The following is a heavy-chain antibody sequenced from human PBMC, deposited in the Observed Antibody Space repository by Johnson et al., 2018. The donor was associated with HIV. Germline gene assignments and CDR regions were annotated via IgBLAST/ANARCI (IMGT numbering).Heavy chain of an antibody. CDR2: ISSSGRTT. Sequence: QEQLVESGGGLVKAGGSLRLSCAASGFTFSDHYMTWIRQAPGKGLECISSISSSGRTTYYADSVKGRFTISRDNSKNTLYLQMNSLRAEDTAVYYCANSASHSVVVTAMGNSGAFDIWGQGTMVTVSS. CDR1: GFTFSDHY. D-gene: IGHD2-21*02. J-gene: IGHJ3*02. CDR3: ANSASHSVVVTAMGNSGAFDI. V-gene: IGHV3-11*04.